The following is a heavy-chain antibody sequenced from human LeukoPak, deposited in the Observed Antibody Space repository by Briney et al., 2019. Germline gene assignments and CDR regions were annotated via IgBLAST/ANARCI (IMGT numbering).Heavy chain of an antibody. V-gene: IGHV4-61*02. CDR3: SGYYGDAFDI. CDR2: IYTSGST. D-gene: IGHD3-22*01. CDR1: GGSISSGSYY. J-gene: IGHJ3*02. Sequence: SSETLSLTCTVSGGSISSGSYYWSWIRQPAGKGLEWIGRIYTSGSTNYNPSLKSRVTISVDTSKNQFSLKLSSVTAADTAVYDSSGYYGDAFDIWGQGTMVTVSS.